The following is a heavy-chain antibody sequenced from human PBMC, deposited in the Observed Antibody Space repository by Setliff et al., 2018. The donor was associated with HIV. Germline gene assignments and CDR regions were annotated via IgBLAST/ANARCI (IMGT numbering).Heavy chain of an antibody. CDR1: GLTFSRYG. CDR3: TPTPPGSYMDV. V-gene: IGHV3-33*01. J-gene: IGHJ6*03. Sequence: GGSLRLSCAASGLTFSRYGMHWVRQAPGKGLEWVAVIWDDGTNKYYADPVKGRFTIFRDNSKNTLYLQMNSLNTEDTGVYYCTPTPPGSYMDVWGRGTTVTVSS. CDR2: IWDDGTNK.